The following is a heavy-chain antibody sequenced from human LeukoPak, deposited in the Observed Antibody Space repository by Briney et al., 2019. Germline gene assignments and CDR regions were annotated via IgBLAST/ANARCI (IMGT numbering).Heavy chain of an antibody. D-gene: IGHD6-13*01. J-gene: IGHJ4*02. CDR1: GGSISSYY. V-gene: IGHV4-59*01. CDR3: ARAPRSSSWYFDY. CDR2: IYYGGST. Sequence: SETLSLTCTVSGGSISSYYWNWIRQIPGKGLEWIGHIYYGGSTNYNPSLKSRVTISVDTSKNQVSLKLSSVTAADTAVYYCARAPRSSSWYFDYWGQGTLVTVSS.